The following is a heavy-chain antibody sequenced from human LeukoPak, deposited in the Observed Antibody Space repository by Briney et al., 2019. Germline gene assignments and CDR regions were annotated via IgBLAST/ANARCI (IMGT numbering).Heavy chain of an antibody. V-gene: IGHV3-30*02. CDR3: AKVGRGYYYGSDYYFDY. CDR2: IRYDGSNK. D-gene: IGHD3-10*01. J-gene: IGHJ4*02. Sequence: GGSLRLSCAASGLTFSSYGMHWVRQAPGKGLEWVAFIRYDGSNKYYADSVKGRFTISRDNSKNTLYLQMNSLRAEDTAVYYCAKVGRGYYYGSDYYFDYWGQGTLVTVSS. CDR1: GLTFSSYG.